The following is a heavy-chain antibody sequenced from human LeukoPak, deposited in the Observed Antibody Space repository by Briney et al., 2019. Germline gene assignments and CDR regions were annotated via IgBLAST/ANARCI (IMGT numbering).Heavy chain of an antibody. D-gene: IGHD4-17*01. CDR2: ISAYNGNT. V-gene: IGHV1-18*01. J-gene: IGHJ3*02. CDR3: ARDRDGDREIQNDAFGI. CDR1: GYTFTSYD. Sequence: GASVTVSCKASGYTFTSYDISWVRQAPGQGLEWMGWISAYNGNTNYAQRVQDRVTMTTDTSTSTAYMELRSLRSDDTAVYYCARDRDGDREIQNDAFGIWGQGTMVTVSS.